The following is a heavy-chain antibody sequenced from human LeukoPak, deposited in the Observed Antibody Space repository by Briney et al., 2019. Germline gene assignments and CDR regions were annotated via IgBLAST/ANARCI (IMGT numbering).Heavy chain of an antibody. CDR3: AKVSGYSGG. V-gene: IGHV3-23*01. Sequence: GGSLRLSCATSGFTFSSSAMSWVRQAPGKGLEWVSAITSSGSSTYYADSVKGRLTISRDNSKNTLYLQMNSLRAEDTAVYYCAKVSGYSGGWGQGTLVTVSS. J-gene: IGHJ1*01. D-gene: IGHD6-19*01. CDR1: GFTFSSSA. CDR2: ITSSGSST.